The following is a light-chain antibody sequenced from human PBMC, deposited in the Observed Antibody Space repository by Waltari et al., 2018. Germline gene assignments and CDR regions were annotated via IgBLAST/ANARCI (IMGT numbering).Light chain of an antibody. J-gene: IGLJ3*02. V-gene: IGLV1-47*01. CDR2: TDN. CDR1: SSNIGSNY. Sequence: QSVLTQPSSASGTPGQRVTISCSGSSSNIGSNYVYWYQQLPGTAPKPLIPTDNQRPSGVPDRFSASKSGASASLAISGLRSDDEADYYCAAWDDSLTGRVFGGGTKLTVL. CDR3: AAWDDSLTGRV.